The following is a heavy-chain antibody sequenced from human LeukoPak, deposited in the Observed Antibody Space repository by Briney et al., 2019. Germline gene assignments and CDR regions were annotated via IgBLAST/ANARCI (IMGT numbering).Heavy chain of an antibody. V-gene: IGHV1-69*05. J-gene: IGHJ5*02. Sequence: ASVKVSCKASGGTFSSYAISWVRQAPGQGLEWMGGIIPIFGTANYAQKFQGRVTITTDESTSTAYMELSSLRSEDTAVYYCARSLSSWFDPWGQGTLVTVSS. CDR1: GGTFSSYA. D-gene: IGHD2-2*01. CDR2: IIPIFGTA. CDR3: ARSLSSWFDP.